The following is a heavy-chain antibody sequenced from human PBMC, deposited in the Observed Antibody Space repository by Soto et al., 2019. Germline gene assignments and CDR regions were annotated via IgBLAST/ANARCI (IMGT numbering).Heavy chain of an antibody. D-gene: IGHD3-22*01. Sequence: ASVKVSCKASGYTFLTSGVSWVRQAPGQGLDWLGWISTYNGNTRYAERLQGRVTMTTDTTTNTAYMELRNLRSDDTAVYYCARGPTDYYDNSANYFLDYWGQGTLVTVSS. CDR1: GYTFLTSG. CDR3: ARGPTDYYDNSANYFLDY. V-gene: IGHV1-18*01. CDR2: ISTYNGNT. J-gene: IGHJ4*02.